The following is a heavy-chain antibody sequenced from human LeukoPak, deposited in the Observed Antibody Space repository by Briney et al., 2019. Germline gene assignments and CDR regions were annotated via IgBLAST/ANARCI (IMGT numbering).Heavy chain of an antibody. V-gene: IGHV3-74*01. CDR2: INSDGSST. D-gene: IGHD1-14*01. J-gene: IGHJ1*01. CDR3: ARVAPEDRRPITEYFQH. CDR1: GFTFSSYW. Sequence: HPGGSLRLSCAASGFTFSSYWMHWLRQAPGKGLVWVSRINSDGSSTSYADSVKGRFTISRDNAKNTLYLQMNSLRAEDTAVYYCARVAPEDRRPITEYFQHWGQGTLVTVSP.